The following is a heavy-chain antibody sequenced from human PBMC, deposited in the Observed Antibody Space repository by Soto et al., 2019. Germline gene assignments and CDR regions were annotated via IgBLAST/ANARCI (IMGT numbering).Heavy chain of an antibody. CDR1: GGSISSSSYY. Sequence: SETLSLTCTVSGGSISSSSYYWGWIRQPPGKGLEWIGSIYYSGSTYYNPSLKSRVTISVDTSKNQFSLKLSSVTAADTAVYYCARHAQWIIRAYWGQGSLVTV. V-gene: IGHV4-39*01. D-gene: IGHD5-12*01. CDR2: IYYSGST. J-gene: IGHJ4*02. CDR3: ARHAQWIIRAY.